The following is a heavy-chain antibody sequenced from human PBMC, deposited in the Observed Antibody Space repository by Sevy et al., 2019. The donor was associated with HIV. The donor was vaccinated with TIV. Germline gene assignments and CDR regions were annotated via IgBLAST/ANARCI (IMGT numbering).Heavy chain of an antibody. CDR1: GFIFSSYG. J-gene: IGHJ4*02. Sequence: GGSLRLSCVASGFIFSSYGMNWVRQAPGKGLEWVSYISNSGDTISYSDSVRGRFTISRDNARNSLYLQMNSLRAEDTAVYYCARDLPPSATVVPHFDCWGQGNLVTVSS. V-gene: IGHV3-48*03. D-gene: IGHD2-21*01. CDR2: ISNSGDTI. CDR3: ARDLPPSATVVPHFDC.